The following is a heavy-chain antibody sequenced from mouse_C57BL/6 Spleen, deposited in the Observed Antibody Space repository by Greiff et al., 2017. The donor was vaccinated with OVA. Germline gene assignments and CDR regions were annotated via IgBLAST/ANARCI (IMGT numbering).Heavy chain of an antibody. CDR1: GYTFTSYW. D-gene: IGHD2-5*01. CDR3: ARDYSNYGVRYFDV. V-gene: IGHV1-64*01. Sequence: QVQLQQPGAELVKPGASVKLSCKASGYTFTSYWMHWVKQRPGQGLEWIGMIHPNSGSTNYNEKFKSKATLTVDKSSSTAYMQLSSLTSEDSAVYYWARDYSNYGVRYFDVWGTGTTVTVSS. J-gene: IGHJ1*03. CDR2: IHPNSGST.